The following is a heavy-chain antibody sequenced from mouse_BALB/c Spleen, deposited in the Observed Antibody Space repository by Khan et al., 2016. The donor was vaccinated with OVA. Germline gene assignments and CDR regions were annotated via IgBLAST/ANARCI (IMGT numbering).Heavy chain of an antibody. CDR1: GFTFSSFG. J-gene: IGHJ1*01. CDR2: MSSGSSTI. Sequence: EVELVESGGGLVQPGGSRKLSCAASGFTFSSFGMHWVRQAPKQGLEWVAYMSSGSSTIYYVDTVKGRFTISRDNPKNTLFLQMTSLRSEDTAMYYVAISGGNFHWYFDVWGAGTSVTVSS. D-gene: IGHD2-1*01. CDR3: AISGGNFHWYFDV. V-gene: IGHV5-17*02.